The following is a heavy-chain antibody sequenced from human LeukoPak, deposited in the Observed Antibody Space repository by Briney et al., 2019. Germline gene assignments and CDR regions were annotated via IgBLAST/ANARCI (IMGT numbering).Heavy chain of an antibody. CDR3: ARDETLWSGSDY. D-gene: IGHD3-10*01. CDR2: INPNSGGT. Sequence: ASVKVSCKASGYTFTGYYMHWVRQAPGQGLEWMGWINPNSGGTNYAQKFQGRVTMTRDTSISTAYMELSRLRSDDTAVYYCARDETLWSGSDYWGQGTLVTVSS. J-gene: IGHJ4*02. V-gene: IGHV1-2*02. CDR1: GYTFTGYY.